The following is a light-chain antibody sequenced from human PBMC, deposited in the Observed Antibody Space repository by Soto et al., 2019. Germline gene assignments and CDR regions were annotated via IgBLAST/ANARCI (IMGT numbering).Light chain of an antibody. CDR2: GAS. Sequence: EIVMTQSTATLSVSPGEGATLSCRASQSVSTNLAWYQQKPGQAPRLLIDGASSRATGIPARFSGSGSGTEFTLTISSLQSEDFAVYFCQQYHDWPLTFGGGTKVDI. CDR3: QQYHDWPLT. J-gene: IGKJ4*01. V-gene: IGKV3D-15*01. CDR1: QSVSTN.